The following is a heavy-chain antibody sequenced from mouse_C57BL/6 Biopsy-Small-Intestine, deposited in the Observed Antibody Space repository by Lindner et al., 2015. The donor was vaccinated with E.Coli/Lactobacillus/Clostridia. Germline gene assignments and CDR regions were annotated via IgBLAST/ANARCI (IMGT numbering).Heavy chain of an antibody. V-gene: IGHV1-42*01. Sequence: VQLQESGPELVKSGASVKISCKASGYSFTSNYMNWVKQSPEKSLEWIGEINPSTNSTTYNQKFRAKATLTIDKSSSTAYLQFKGLTSEDSAVYYCARREVYYFDYWGQGTTLTVSS. J-gene: IGHJ2*01. CDR1: GYSFTSNY. CDR3: ARREVYYFDY. CDR2: INPSTNST.